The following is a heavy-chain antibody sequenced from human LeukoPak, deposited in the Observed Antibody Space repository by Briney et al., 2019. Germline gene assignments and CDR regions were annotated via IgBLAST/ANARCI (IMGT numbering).Heavy chain of an antibody. CDR3: ARDLLTMVRGVPYNWFDP. CDR2: IYYSGST. V-gene: IGHV4-59*01. Sequence: SETLSLTCTVSGGSISSYYWSWIRQPTGKGLEWIGHIYYSGSTNYNPSLKSRVTISVDTSKNQFSLKLSSVTAADTAVYYCARDLLTMVRGVPYNWFDPWGQGTLVTVSS. J-gene: IGHJ5*02. D-gene: IGHD3-10*01. CDR1: GGSISSYY.